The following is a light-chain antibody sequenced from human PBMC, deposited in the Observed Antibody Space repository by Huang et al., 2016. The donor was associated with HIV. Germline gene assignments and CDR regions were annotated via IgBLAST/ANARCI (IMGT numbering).Light chain of an antibody. Sequence: EVVLTQSPATLSVSPGEGATLSCRASHSIGTNLAWYQQKPGQAHRLLIYDASTRATGFSARCSGSVSVTEFRFAIGSLQSADSAVYYCQQYNYWPLLTFGGGTKLEIK. V-gene: IGKV3-15*01. CDR1: HSIGTN. J-gene: IGKJ4*01. CDR3: QQYNYWPLLT. CDR2: DAS.